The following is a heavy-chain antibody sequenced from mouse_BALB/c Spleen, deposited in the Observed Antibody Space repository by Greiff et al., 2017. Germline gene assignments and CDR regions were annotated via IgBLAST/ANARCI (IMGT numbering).Heavy chain of an antibody. J-gene: IGHJ4*01. CDR2: IDPANGNT. D-gene: IGHD2-14*01. CDR3: ARGEVRDYAMDY. Sequence: EVQLQESGAELVKPGASVKLSCTASGFNIKDTYMHWVKQRPEQGLEWIGRIDPANGNTKYDPKFQGKATITADTSSNTAYLQLSSLTSEDTAVYYCARGEVRDYAMDYWGQGTSVTVSS. CDR1: GFNIKDTY. V-gene: IGHV14-3*02.